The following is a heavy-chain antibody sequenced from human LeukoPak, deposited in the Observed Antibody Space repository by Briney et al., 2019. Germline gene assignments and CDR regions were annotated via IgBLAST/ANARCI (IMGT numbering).Heavy chain of an antibody. CDR1: GGSISSYY. J-gene: IGHJ4*02. Sequence: PSETLSLTCTVSGGSISSYYWSWIRQPPGKGLEWIGYIYYSGSTNYNPSLKSRVTISVDTSKNQFSLKLSSVTAADTAVYYCARSSTVSWGEHRGERKGDEFDYWGQGTLVTVSS. CDR3: ARSSTVSWGEHRGERKGDEFDY. D-gene: IGHD3-16*01. V-gene: IGHV4-59*12. CDR2: IYYSGST.